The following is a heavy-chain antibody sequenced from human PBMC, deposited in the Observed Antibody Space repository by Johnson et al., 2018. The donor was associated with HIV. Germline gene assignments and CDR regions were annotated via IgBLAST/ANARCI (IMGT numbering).Heavy chain of an antibody. V-gene: IGHV3-7*03. CDR3: ARGLRRTTVGNDAFDI. CDR1: GFTFSSYW. J-gene: IGHJ3*02. D-gene: IGHD4-23*01. Sequence: EQLVESGGSVVRPGGSLRLSCVASGFTFSSYWMSWVRQAPGKGLEWVANIKKDGSDKYYVDSVKGRFTISRDNSKNTLYLQMNSLRAEETAVYYCARGLRRTTVGNDAFDIWGKGTMVTVSS. CDR2: IKKDGSDK.